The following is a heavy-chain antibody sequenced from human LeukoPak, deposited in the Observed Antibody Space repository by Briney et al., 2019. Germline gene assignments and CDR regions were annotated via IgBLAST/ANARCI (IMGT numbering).Heavy chain of an antibody. D-gene: IGHD2-21*02. CDR1: GFTFSSYD. CDR2: IGTAGDT. V-gene: IGHV3-13*01. CDR3: AKSPPFCAGNCYSVD. Sequence: GGSLRLSCAASGFTFSSYDMHWVRQATGKGLEWVSAIGTAGDTYYPGSVKGRFTISRENAKNSLYLQMNSLRAGDTAVYYCAKSPPFCAGNCYSVDWGQGTLVTVSS. J-gene: IGHJ4*02.